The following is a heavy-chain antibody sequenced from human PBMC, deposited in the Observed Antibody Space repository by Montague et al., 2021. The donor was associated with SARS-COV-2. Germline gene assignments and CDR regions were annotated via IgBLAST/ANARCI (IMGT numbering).Heavy chain of an antibody. Sequence: CAISGDSVSSNSAAWNWIRQSPLRGLEWLGRTYYRSKWYNDYAVXLKXRITINPDTSKNQFSLQLNSVTPEDTAVYYCASGRMVPYSSSWTTLYYYYGMDVWGQGTTVTVSS. V-gene: IGHV6-1*01. J-gene: IGHJ6*02. CDR2: TYYRSKWYN. CDR1: GDSVSSNSAA. CDR3: ASGRMVPYSSSWTTLYYYYGMDV. D-gene: IGHD6-13*01.